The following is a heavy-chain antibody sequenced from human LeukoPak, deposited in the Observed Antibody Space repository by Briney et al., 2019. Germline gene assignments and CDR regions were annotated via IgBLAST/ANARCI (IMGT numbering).Heavy chain of an antibody. Sequence: PGGSPRLSCAASGFTFSSYGMHWVRQAPGKGLEWVAFIRYDGSNKYYADSVKGRFTISRDNSKNTLYLQMNSLRAEDTAVYYCAKLGFGEPIGDYWGQGTLVTVSS. J-gene: IGHJ4*02. D-gene: IGHD3-10*01. V-gene: IGHV3-30*02. CDR2: IRYDGSNK. CDR3: AKLGFGEPIGDY. CDR1: GFTFSSYG.